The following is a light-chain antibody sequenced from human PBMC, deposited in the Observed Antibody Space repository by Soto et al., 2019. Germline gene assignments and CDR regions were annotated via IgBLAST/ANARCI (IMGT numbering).Light chain of an antibody. CDR3: QQLNSYPPA. CDR1: QGISSY. Sequence: DIQLTQSPSFLSASVGDRVTITCGASQGISSYLAWYQQKPGKAPKLLIYSASTLQSGVPSRFSGSGSGTEFTLTISSLQPEDFATYYCQQLNSYPPAFGGGTKVEI. V-gene: IGKV1-9*01. CDR2: SAS. J-gene: IGKJ4*01.